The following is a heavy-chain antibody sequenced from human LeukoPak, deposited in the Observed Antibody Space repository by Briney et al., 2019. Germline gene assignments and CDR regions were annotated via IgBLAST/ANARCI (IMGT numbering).Heavy chain of an antibody. CDR3: ATEDSGIPGGW. CDR2: IWYDGSNK. Sequence: PGGSLRLSCAASGFTVSSHYMDWVRQAPGKGLEWVAVIWYDGSNKYYADSVKGRFTISRDNSKNTLYLQMNSLRAEDTAVYYCATEDSGIPGGWWGQGTLVTVSS. D-gene: IGHD1-26*01. V-gene: IGHV3-33*08. CDR1: GFTVSSHY. J-gene: IGHJ1*01.